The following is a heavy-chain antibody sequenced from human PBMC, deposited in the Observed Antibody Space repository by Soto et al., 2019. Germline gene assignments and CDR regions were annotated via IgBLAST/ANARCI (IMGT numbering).Heavy chain of an antibody. CDR2: IIPILGIA. CDR1: GGTFSSYT. D-gene: IGHD6-13*01. V-gene: IGHV1-69*04. CDR3: ARDGIAAAGTSWFDP. Sequence: SVKVSCKASGGTFSSYTISWVRQAPGQGLEWMGRIIPILGIANYAQKFQGRVTITADKSTSTAYMELSSLRSEDTAVYYCARDGIAAAGTSWFDPWGQGTLVTVSS. J-gene: IGHJ5*02.